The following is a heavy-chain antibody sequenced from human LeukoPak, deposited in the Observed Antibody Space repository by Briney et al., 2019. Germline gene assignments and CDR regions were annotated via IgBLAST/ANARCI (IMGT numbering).Heavy chain of an antibody. CDR1: GFPFSTYA. D-gene: IGHD3-9*01. V-gene: IGHV3-23*01. Sequence: GGSLRLSCAASGFPFSTYAMSWVRQAPGKGLEWVSAISGSGGSTYYADSVKGRFTISRDNSKNTLYLQMNSLRAEDTAVYYCAKVVFDWLFDYWGQGTLVTVSS. J-gene: IGHJ4*02. CDR2: ISGSGGST. CDR3: AKVVFDWLFDY.